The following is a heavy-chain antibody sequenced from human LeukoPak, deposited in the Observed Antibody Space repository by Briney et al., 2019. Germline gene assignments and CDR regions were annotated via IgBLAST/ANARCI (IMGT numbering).Heavy chain of an antibody. CDR2: VDPEDGET. J-gene: IGHJ4*02. Sequence: GASVKVSCKASGYTFTDYYIHWVQQAPGKGLEWVGRVDPEDGETIYAEKFQGRVTITADTSTDTAYMELSSLKSEDTAFYYCATNTERDWGQGTLVTVSS. V-gene: IGHV1-69-2*01. CDR1: GYTFTDYY. D-gene: IGHD2-2*02. CDR3: ATNTERD.